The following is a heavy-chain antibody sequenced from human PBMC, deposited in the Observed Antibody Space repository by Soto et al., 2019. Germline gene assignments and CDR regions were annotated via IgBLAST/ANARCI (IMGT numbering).Heavy chain of an antibody. Sequence: QVQVVQSGGEVKKPGASVKVSCKTSGYTFSNYGVSWTRQAPGQGLEWMGWISGYNDNTEYAQKFKGRVTMTKDTSASTVYMELRSLISDDTAVYYCARDWNSETSEISDFWGQGTLVTVSS. CDR3: ARDWNSETSEISDF. D-gene: IGHD2-21*01. J-gene: IGHJ1*01. CDR1: GYTFSNYG. CDR2: ISGYNDNT. V-gene: IGHV1-18*01.